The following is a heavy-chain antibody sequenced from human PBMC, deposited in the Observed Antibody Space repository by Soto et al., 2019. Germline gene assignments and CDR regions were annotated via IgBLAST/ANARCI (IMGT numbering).Heavy chain of an antibody. J-gene: IGHJ4*02. Sequence: SETLSLTCTVSGGSISSGGYYWSWIRQHPGKGLEWIGYIYYSGSTYYNPSLKSRVTISVDTSKNQFSLKLSSVTAADTAVYYCAREEYSYGSDYWGQGTLVTVSS. V-gene: IGHV4-31*03. CDR3: AREEYSYGSDY. CDR1: GGSISSGGYY. D-gene: IGHD5-18*01. CDR2: IYYSGST.